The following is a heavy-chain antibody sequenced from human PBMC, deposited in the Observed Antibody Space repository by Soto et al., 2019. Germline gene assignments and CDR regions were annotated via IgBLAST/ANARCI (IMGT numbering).Heavy chain of an antibody. V-gene: IGHV4-31*03. D-gene: IGHD3-3*01. CDR2: IYYSGST. J-gene: IGHJ3*02. CDR3: ARTPRRDFLGGDVAFVI. Sequence: PSETLSLTCTVSGGSISSGGYYWSWIRQHPGKGLEWIGYIYYSGSTYYNPSLKSRVTISVDTSKNQFSLKLSSVTAADTAVYYCARTPRRDFLGGDVAFVIGGQGKMVTVPS. CDR1: GGSISSGGYY.